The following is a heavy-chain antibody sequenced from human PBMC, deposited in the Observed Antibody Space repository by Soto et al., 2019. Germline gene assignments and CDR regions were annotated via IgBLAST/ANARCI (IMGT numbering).Heavy chain of an antibody. CDR2: MNPNSGNT. V-gene: IGHV1-8*01. J-gene: IGHJ5*02. CDR1: GYTFTSYD. CDR3: AREVVVVPAAIGWFDP. Sequence: ASVKVSCKASGYTFTSYDINWVRQATGQGLEWMGWMNPNSGNTGYAQKFQGRVTMTRNTSISTAYMELSSLRSEDTAVYYCAREVVVVPAAIGWFDPWGQGTLVTVSS. D-gene: IGHD2-2*01.